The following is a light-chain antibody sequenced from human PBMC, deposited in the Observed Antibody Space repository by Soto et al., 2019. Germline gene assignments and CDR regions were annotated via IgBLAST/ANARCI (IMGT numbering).Light chain of an antibody. Sequence: EIVLKMSPGTLSLSPGERATLSCRASQSVSSSSLAWYQKKPGQAPRLLIYEAASRASGIPDRFSGSGSGTDFTLTICRLEPEDFTVYYCQHYVTSPWTFGQGTMVDVK. CDR3: QHYVTSPWT. CDR2: EAA. CDR1: QSVSSSS. J-gene: IGKJ1*01. V-gene: IGKV3-20*01.